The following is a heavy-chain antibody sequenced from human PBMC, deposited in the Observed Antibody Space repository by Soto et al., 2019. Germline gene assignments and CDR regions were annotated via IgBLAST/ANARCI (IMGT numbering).Heavy chain of an antibody. J-gene: IGHJ4*02. V-gene: IGHV4-34*01. CDR3: ARREDSSSFLFDY. Sequence: SETLSLTCAVYGGSFSGYYWSWIRQPPGKGLEWIGEINHSGSTNYNTSLKSRVTISVDTSKNQLSLKLSSVTAADTAVYYCARREDSSSFLFDYWGQGTLVTVSS. D-gene: IGHD6-6*01. CDR2: INHSGST. CDR1: GGSFSGYY.